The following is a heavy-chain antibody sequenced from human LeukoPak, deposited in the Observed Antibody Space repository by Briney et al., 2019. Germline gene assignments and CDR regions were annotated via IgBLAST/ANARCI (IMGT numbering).Heavy chain of an antibody. Sequence: GGSLRLSCAASGFTVSSNYMSWVRQAPGKGLEWVSVIYSGGNTYYADSVKGRFTISRDNSKNTLYLQMNSLRAEDTAVYYCARVTEAPYYFDYWGQGTLVTVSS. CDR1: GFTVSSNY. V-gene: IGHV3-66*01. J-gene: IGHJ4*02. CDR2: IYSGGNT. CDR3: ARVTEAPYYFDY.